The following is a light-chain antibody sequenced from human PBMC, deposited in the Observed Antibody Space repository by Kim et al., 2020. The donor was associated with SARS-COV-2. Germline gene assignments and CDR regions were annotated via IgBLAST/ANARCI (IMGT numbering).Light chain of an antibody. Sequence: SYELTQPPSVSVSPGQTANISCSGDNLGDKYASWYQQKAGQSPVVVLYQDRKRPSGIPERFSGSNSGITATLTISGTQAEDEADYFCQAWDSRNRWVFGGGTQLTVL. CDR1: NLGDKY. CDR2: QDR. J-gene: IGLJ3*02. CDR3: QAWDSRNRWV. V-gene: IGLV3-1*01.